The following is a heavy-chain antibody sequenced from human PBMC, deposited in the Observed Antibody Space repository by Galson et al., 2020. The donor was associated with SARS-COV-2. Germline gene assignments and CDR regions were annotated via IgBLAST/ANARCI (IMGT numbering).Heavy chain of an antibody. CDR2: INPNSGDT. V-gene: IGHV1-2*02. CDR3: ARDGTAMVTNGFDI. CDR1: GYTFTGYY. J-gene: IGHJ3*02. Sequence: ASVKVSCKASGYTFTGYYMHWVRQAPGQELAWMGWINPNSGDTNYAQKFQGRVTMTRDTSISIAYMELSRLRSDDTAVYYCARDGTAMVTNGFDIWGQGTMVTVSS. D-gene: IGHD5-18*01.